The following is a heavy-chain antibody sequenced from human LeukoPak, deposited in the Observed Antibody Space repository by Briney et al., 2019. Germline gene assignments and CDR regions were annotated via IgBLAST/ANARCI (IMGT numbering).Heavy chain of an antibody. CDR1: GLTFSTYH. Sequence: GGSLRLSCAASGLTFSTYHMHWVRQAPGKGLEWVAVIRYDGTNEDYADSVKGRCTISRDNSKNTLYLEMNSLRAEDTAVYYCARENYADSGGVDSWGQGTLVTVSS. CDR3: ARENYADSGGVDS. V-gene: IGHV3-33*01. J-gene: IGHJ4*02. CDR2: IRYDGTNE. D-gene: IGHD4-17*01.